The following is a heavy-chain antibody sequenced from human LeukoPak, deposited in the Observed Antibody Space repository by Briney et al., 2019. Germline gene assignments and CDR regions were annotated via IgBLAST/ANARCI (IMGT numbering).Heavy chain of an antibody. CDR1: GDSISSGYY. D-gene: IGHD4/OR15-4a*01. CDR3: ARPRTNYVNDAFHI. J-gene: IGHJ3*02. Sequence: SETLSLTCAVSGDSISSGYYWGWIRQPPGKGLEWIGSVYHSGSTFYNPSLKSRVIISADTSENQFSLRLSSMTAADTAVYYCARPRTNYVNDAFHIWGRGTMVTVS. CDR2: VYHSGST. V-gene: IGHV4-38-2*01.